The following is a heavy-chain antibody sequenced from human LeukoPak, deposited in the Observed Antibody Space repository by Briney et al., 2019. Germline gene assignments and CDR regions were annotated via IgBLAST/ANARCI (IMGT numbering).Heavy chain of an antibody. V-gene: IGHV3-23*01. D-gene: IGHD3-10*01. CDR2: INTGGSA. CDR3: AKVPRGHYFDY. CDR1: GFTFSHYA. J-gene: IGHJ4*02. Sequence: GGSLRLSCAASGFTFSHYAVSWVRQAPGKGLEWVSSINTGGSAYYPDSVKGRFTISRDNSMNTLYLQMNSLRAEDTAVYYCAKVPRGHYFDYWGQGTLVTVSS.